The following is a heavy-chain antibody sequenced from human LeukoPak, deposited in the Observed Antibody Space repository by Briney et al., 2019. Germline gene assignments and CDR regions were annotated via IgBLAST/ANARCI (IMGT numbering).Heavy chain of an antibody. CDR3: ARALYGEGSYPGFDS. CDR2: IYSSRNI. Sequence: SETLSLICSVSGGYSTNYRWSWIRQSPEKGLEWIGYIYSSRNIKYNSSLKSRVTISVDTSKNQFSLKLSSVTAADTAVYYCARALYGEGSYPGFDSWGQGILVIVSS. D-gene: IGHD3-10*01. CDR1: GGYSTNYR. V-gene: IGHV4-59*12. J-gene: IGHJ5*01.